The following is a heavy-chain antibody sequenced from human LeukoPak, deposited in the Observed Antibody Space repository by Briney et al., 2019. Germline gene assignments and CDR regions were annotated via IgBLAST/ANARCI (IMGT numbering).Heavy chain of an antibody. V-gene: IGHV7-4-1*02. J-gene: IGHJ3*01. D-gene: IGHD1-20*01. Sequence: ASVKVSCKASGYTFTTYPMNWVRQAPGQGLEWMGWINTDSGNPTYDQGFTGRFVFSLDTSVSTAYLQITSLKAEDTAVYYCARAGLTGSKVAFDVWGQGTMVTVSS. CDR1: GYTFTTYP. CDR3: ARAGLTGSKVAFDV. CDR2: INTDSGNP.